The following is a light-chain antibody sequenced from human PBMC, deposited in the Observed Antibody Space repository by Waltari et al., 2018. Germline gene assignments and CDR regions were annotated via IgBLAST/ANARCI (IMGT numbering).Light chain of an antibody. V-gene: IGKV3-20*01. CDR3: QQYGDSPTT. CDR2: GAS. J-gene: IGKJ2*01. Sequence: ETVLTQSPGTLSLSPGERATLSCRASQSVRNNYLAWYQQKPGQAPRLLIHGASSSATGIADRFSGSGSVTDFTLAISRLEPEDFAVYFCQQYGDSPTTFGQGTKLEIK. CDR1: QSVRNNY.